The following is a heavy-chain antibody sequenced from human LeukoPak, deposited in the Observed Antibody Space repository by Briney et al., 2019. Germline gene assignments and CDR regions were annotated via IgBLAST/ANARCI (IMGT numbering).Heavy chain of an antibody. J-gene: IGHJ5*02. CDR2: ISSSSSYI. Sequence: GGSLRLSCGASGFTFSSYSMNWVRQAPGKGREWVSSISSSSSYIYYADSVKGRFTISRDNAKNSLYLQMNSLRAEDTAVYYCARENSGSYLNWYDPWGQGTLVTVSS. D-gene: IGHD1-26*01. CDR3: ARENSGSYLNWYDP. V-gene: IGHV3-21*01. CDR1: GFTFSSYS.